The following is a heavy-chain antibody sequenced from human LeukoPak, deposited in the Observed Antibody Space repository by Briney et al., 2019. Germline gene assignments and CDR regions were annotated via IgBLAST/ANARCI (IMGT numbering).Heavy chain of an antibody. Sequence: PSETLSLTCTVSGGSVSSYYWSWIRQPAGKGLEWIGRIYTSGSTNYNPSLKSRVTMSVDTSKNQFSLKLSSVTAADTAVYYCARALYGSGSYDLFDPWGQGTLVTVSS. J-gene: IGHJ5*02. CDR3: ARALYGSGSYDLFDP. CDR2: IYTSGST. CDR1: GGSVSSYY. V-gene: IGHV4-4*07. D-gene: IGHD3-10*01.